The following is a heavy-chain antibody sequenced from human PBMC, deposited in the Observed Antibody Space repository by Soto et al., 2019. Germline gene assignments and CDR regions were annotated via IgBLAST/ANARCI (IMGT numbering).Heavy chain of an antibody. Sequence: PGGSLRLSCAASGFTFSSYGMHWVRQAPGKGLEWVAVIWYDGSNKYYADSVKGRFTISRDNSKNTLYLQMNSLRAEDTAVYYCARDGDTQCRGSCYSATPDYWGQGTLVTVSS. CDR2: IWYDGSNK. CDR1: GFTFSSYG. CDR3: ARDGDTQCRGSCYSATPDY. V-gene: IGHV3-33*01. J-gene: IGHJ4*02. D-gene: IGHD2-15*01.